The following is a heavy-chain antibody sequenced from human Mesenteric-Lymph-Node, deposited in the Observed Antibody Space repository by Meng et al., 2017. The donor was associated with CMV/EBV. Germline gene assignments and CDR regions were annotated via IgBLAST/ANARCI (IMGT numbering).Heavy chain of an antibody. CDR3: ARWVRGGGMDV. V-gene: IGHV3-NL1*01. CDR2: IYSDDSR. J-gene: IGHJ6*02. Sequence: GESLKISCAASGFTFSSYAMHWVRQAPGKGLEWVSVIYSDDSRYYVESVKGRFTVSRDNSRTTLYLQMNSLRTEDTAVYYCARWVRGGGMDVWGQGTTVTVSS. D-gene: IGHD1-26*01. CDR1: GFTFSSYA.